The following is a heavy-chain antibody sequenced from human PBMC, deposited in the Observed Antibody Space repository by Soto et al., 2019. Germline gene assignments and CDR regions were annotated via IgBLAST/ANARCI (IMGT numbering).Heavy chain of an antibody. CDR2: IYWDDDK. V-gene: IGHV2-5*02. J-gene: IGHJ4*02. CDR3: AHPAAAAGSFDY. D-gene: IGHD6-13*01. Sequence: QITLKESGPTLVKPTQTLTLTCTFSGFSLSTSGVGVGWIRQPPGKALEWLALIYWDDDKRYSPSLKSRLTITTDTSKNQVVLTMTNMDPVDTAPYYCAHPAAAAGSFDYWGQGTLVTVSS. CDR1: GFSLSTSGVG.